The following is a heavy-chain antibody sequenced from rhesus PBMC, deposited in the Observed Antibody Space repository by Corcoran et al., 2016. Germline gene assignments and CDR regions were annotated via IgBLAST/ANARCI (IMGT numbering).Heavy chain of an antibody. CDR2: IYGVSGST. D-gene: IGHD5-36*02. J-gene: IGHJ4*01. Sequence: QVQLQESGPGLVKPSETLSLTCAVSGGSISSSNWWSWIRQSPGQGLEWIVYIYGVSGSTSYNPSLKSRVTISTDTSKNQFSLKLSSVTAADTAVYYCARRLATVTLSYFDYWGQGVLVTVSS. CDR1: GGSISSSNW. CDR3: ARRLATVTLSYFDY. V-gene: IGHV4S7*01.